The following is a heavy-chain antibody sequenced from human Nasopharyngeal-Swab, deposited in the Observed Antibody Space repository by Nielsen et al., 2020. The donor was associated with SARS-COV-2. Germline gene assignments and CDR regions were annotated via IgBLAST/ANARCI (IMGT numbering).Heavy chain of an antibody. V-gene: IGHV1-18*01. Sequence: ASVKVSCKASGYTFNSYGVTWVRQAPGQGLEWMGWSRIYTGNTNYAQKFQGRVTMTTDTSTSTAYMELRSLRSDDTAVYYCARALYYSGTYYSFDIWGQGTMVIVSS. D-gene: IGHD1-26*01. CDR1: GYTFNSYG. CDR2: SRIYTGNT. J-gene: IGHJ3*02. CDR3: ARALYYSGTYYSFDI.